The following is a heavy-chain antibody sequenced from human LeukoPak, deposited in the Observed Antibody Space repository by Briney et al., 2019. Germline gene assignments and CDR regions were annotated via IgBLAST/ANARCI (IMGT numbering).Heavy chain of an antibody. J-gene: IGHJ4*02. D-gene: IGHD3-10*01. CDR3: ATRGY. Sequence: PETLSLTCTVSGGSISSDYWPWIRQPPGKGLEWVGYIYNSGNNHYNSSLKSRVTISIDTSKNQFSLKLASVTAADTAVYYCATRGYWGQGTLVAVSS. CDR2: IYNSGNN. V-gene: IGHV4-59*08. CDR1: GGSISSDY.